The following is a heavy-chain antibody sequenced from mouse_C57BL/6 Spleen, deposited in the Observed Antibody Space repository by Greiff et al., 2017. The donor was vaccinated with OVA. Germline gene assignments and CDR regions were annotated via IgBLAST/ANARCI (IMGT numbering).Heavy chain of an antibody. J-gene: IGHJ2*01. D-gene: IGHD1-2*01. CDR3: ARWATTAYYFDY. V-gene: IGHV3-8*01. CDR2: ISYSGSN. CDR1: GYSITSDY. Sequence: EVQLQQSGPGLAKPSQTLSLTCSVTGYSITSDYWNWIRKFPGNKLEYMGYISYSGSNYYNPSLKSRNSITRDTSKNQYYLQLKTVPTEDTATYYCARWATTAYYFDYWGQGTTLTVSS.